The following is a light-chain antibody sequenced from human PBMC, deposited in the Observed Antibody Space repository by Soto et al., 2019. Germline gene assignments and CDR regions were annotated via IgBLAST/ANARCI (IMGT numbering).Light chain of an antibody. Sequence: QAVVTQPPSASGTPGQRVTVSCSGSSSNVGYHFVSWYQHLPGTAPKLLIYRDNQRPSGVPDRFSGSKSGTSASLAISGLRSEDEANYYCAAWDESLSGVLFGGGTKLTVL. CDR2: RDN. CDR3: AAWDESLSGVL. V-gene: IGLV1-47*01. J-gene: IGLJ2*01. CDR1: SSNVGYHF.